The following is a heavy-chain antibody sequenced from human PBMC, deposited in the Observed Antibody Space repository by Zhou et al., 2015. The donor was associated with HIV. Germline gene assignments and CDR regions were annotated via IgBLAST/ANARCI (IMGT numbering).Heavy chain of an antibody. CDR1: GGTFSSYT. D-gene: IGHD5-24*01. V-gene: IGHV1-69*02. J-gene: IGHJ2*01. CDR3: AVGERWLHRYFDL. Sequence: QVQLVQSGAEVKKPGSSVKVSCKASGGTFSSYTISWVRQAPGQGLEWMGRIIPILGIANYAQKFQGRVTITADKSTSTAYMELSSLRSEDTAVYYCAVGERWLHRYFDLWGRGTLVTVSS. CDR2: IIPILGIA.